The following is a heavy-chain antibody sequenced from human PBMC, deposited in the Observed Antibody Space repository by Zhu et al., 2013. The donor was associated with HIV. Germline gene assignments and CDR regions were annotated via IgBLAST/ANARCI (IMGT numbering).Heavy chain of an antibody. D-gene: IGHD3-9*01. CDR2: ISPNNGGT. J-gene: IGHJ4*02. Sequence: QGQLVQSGPEVKQPGASVRVSCKASGYTFTNFYVHWIRQAPGQGLEWMGWISPNNGGTIYEQKFQGRVTMTRDTSITTAYMELTRLTPDDTAVYYCSRTKMFAGYWSDFWGQGTLVTISS. CDR1: GYTFTNFY. V-gene: IGHV1-2*02. CDR3: SRTKMFAGYWSDF.